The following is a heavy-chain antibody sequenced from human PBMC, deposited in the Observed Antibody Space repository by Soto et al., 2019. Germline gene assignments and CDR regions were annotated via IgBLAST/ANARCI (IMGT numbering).Heavy chain of an antibody. V-gene: IGHV4-4*02. CDR2: IYHSGST. CDR1: GGSISSSNW. CDR3: ATPSYGDYDFDAFDI. D-gene: IGHD4-17*01. J-gene: IGHJ3*02. Sequence: QVQLQESGPGLVKPSGTLSLTCAVSGGSISSSNWWSWVRQPPGKGLEWIGEIYHSGSTNYNQSLKSRVTISVDKSKNQSSLKLSSVTAAETAVYYCATPSYGDYDFDAFDIWGQGTMVTVSS.